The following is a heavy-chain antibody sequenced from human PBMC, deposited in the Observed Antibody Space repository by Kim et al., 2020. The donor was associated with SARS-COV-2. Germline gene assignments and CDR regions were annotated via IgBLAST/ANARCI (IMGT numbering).Heavy chain of an antibody. Sequence: PSLKSRVTISVDTSKNQFSLKLSSVTAADTAVYYCARYGSGSYSNPLFDYWGQGTLVTVSS. D-gene: IGHD3-10*01. J-gene: IGHJ4*02. CDR3: ARYGSGSYSNPLFDY. V-gene: IGHV4-30-2*04.